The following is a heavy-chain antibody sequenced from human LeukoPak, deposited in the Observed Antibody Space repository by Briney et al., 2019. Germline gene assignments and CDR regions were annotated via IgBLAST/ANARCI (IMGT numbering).Heavy chain of an antibody. Sequence: SETLSLTCTVSGDSISSGTYYWSWIRQHPGKGLEWIGYIYYSGTTYYNPSLKSRVTISVDTSKKQFSLKLTSVTAADTALYYCARALRYKVRFDPWGQGILVTVSS. CDR3: ARALRYKVRFDP. V-gene: IGHV4-31*03. D-gene: IGHD3-9*01. CDR1: GDSISSGTYY. J-gene: IGHJ5*02. CDR2: IYYSGTT.